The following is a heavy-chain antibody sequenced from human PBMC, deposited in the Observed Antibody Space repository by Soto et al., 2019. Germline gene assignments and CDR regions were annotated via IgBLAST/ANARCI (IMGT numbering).Heavy chain of an antibody. J-gene: IGHJ2*01. V-gene: IGHV4-30-4*01. Sequence: QVQLQESGPGLVKPSQTLSLTCTVSGGSISIGDHYWSWIRQPPGKGLEWIGYIYYSGRTYFSPSLKSRVTLSVDTSKNQFSLKLSSVTAADTAVYYCAKVPSSNYGGSRDWYFDLWGRGTLVSVSS. CDR3: AKVPSSNYGGSRDWYFDL. CDR1: GGSISIGDHY. D-gene: IGHD2-15*01. CDR2: IYYSGRT.